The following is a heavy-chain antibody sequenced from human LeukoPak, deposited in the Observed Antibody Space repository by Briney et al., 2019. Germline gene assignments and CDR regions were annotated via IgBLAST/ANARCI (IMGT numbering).Heavy chain of an antibody. J-gene: IGHJ4*02. CDR3: ARDLNGFDY. V-gene: IGHV3-33*01. CDR2: IWYDGSNK. CDR1: GFTFSSYG. Sequence: GGSLRLSCAASGFTFSSYGMHWVRQSPGKGLEWVAVIWYDGSNKYYADSVKGRFTVSRDNSKNTLYLQMNSLRAEDTAVYYCARDLNGFDYWGQGTLVTVSS.